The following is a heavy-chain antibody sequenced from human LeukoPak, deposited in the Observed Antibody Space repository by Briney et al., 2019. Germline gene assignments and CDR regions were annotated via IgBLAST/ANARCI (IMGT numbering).Heavy chain of an antibody. CDR1: GGTFSSYA. D-gene: IGHD6-13*01. CDR2: INAGNGNT. J-gene: IGHJ4*02. Sequence: ASVKVSCKASGGTFSSYAISWVRQAPGQRLEWMGWINAGNGNTKYSQKFQGRVTITRDTSASTAYMELSSLRSEDTAVYYCARDPVAAAEFDYWGQGTLVTVSP. CDR3: ARDPVAAAEFDY. V-gene: IGHV1-3*01.